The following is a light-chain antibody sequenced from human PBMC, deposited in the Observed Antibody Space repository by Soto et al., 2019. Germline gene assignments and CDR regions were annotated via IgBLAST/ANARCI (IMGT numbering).Light chain of an antibody. V-gene: IGKV3D-15*01. Sequence: EIVLTQSPATLSLSPGERATLSCRASQSLGTNLAWYQQRPGLAPRLLIYDAATRATGIPARFSGSGSGTEFTLTISSLQSEDFAAYYCQQYNNWPRTFGQGTKVEIK. CDR3: QQYNNWPRT. J-gene: IGKJ1*01. CDR1: QSLGTN. CDR2: DAA.